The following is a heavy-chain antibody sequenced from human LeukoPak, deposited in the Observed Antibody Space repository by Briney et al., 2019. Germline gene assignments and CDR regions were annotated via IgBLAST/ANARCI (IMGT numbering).Heavy chain of an antibody. CDR1: GYTFTGYY. J-gene: IGHJ4*02. CDR3: ARDRSPRHYYDTSDYHGAAAY. D-gene: IGHD3-22*01. V-gene: IGHV1-2*02. Sequence: ASVKVSCKASGYTFTGYYMHWVRQAPGQGLEWMGWINPNSGGTNYAQKLQGRVTMTTDTSTSTAYMELRSLRSDDTAVYYCARDRSPRHYYDTSDYHGAAAYWGLGTLVTVSS. CDR2: INPNSGGT.